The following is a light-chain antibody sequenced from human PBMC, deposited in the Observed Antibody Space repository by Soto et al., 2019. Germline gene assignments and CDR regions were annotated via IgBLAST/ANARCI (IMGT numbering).Light chain of an antibody. Sequence: QYALTQPPSASGTPGQRVTISCSGSSSNIGSQTVTWYRQLPGTAPKLLMYSNNQRPSGVPGRFSGSKSGTSASLAISGLQSEDEADYYCAAWDDTLSGYVFGTGTKVTVL. CDR3: AAWDDTLSGYV. V-gene: IGLV1-44*01. CDR1: SSNIGSQT. CDR2: SNN. J-gene: IGLJ1*01.